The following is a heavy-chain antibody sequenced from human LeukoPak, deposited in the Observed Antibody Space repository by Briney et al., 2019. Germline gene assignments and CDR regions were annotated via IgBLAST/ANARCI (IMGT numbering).Heavy chain of an antibody. Sequence: ASVKVSCKASGYTVTGSYMHWVRQAPGQGLEWMGWIDPNSGGTKFAQYFQGRVTMTRDTSISTAYMELSRLTSDDTAVYFCARDPSTRYYSDYWGQGTLVTVSS. CDR2: IDPNSGGT. V-gene: IGHV1-2*02. J-gene: IGHJ4*02. CDR1: GYTVTGSY. D-gene: IGHD3-16*02. CDR3: ARDPSTRYYSDY.